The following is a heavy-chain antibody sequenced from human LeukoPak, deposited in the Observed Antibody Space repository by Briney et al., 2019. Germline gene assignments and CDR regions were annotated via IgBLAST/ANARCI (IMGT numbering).Heavy chain of an antibody. CDR2: INPYIDDK. CDR3: ARDERRLAAGGEHYFDY. V-gene: IGHV1-18*01. CDR1: GYPFIRGP. J-gene: IGHJ4*02. D-gene: IGHD2-21*01. Sequence: ASVKVSRKTSGYPFIRGPISWVRQAPGRGLVWVGWINPYIDDKHSAPKFQGRVTLTTDTSTRTAYMELRDHTSDDTAMYFCARDERRLAAGGEHYFDYWGQGTLVTVSS.